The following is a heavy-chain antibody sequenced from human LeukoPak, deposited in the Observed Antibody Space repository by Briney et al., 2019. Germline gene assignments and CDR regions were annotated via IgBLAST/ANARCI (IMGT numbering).Heavy chain of an antibody. J-gene: IGHJ4*02. Sequence: PSETLSLTCAVSGGSITSYYWSWIRQPPGKGLECIGYIYYSGTTYYNPSLKSRVTISVDTSKNQFSLKLSSVTAADTAVYYCARVRRDGYNSPDYWGQGTLVTVSS. CDR2: IYYSGTT. V-gene: IGHV4-59*01. CDR1: GGSITSYY. D-gene: IGHD5-24*01. CDR3: ARVRRDGYNSPDY.